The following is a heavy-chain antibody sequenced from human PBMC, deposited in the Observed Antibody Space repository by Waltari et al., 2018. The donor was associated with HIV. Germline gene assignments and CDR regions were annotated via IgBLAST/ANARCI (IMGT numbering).Heavy chain of an antibody. J-gene: IGHJ6*02. D-gene: IGHD6-13*01. V-gene: IGHV4-39*07. CDR2: IYYSGST. Sequence: QLQLQESGPGLVKPSETLSLTCTVSGGSISSSSYYWGWIRQPPGKGLEWIGSIYYSGSTYYNPSLKSRVTISVDTSKNQFSLKLSAVTAADTAVYYCARGAGSSSWYGSRYYYYYDMDVWGQGTTVTVSS. CDR1: GGSISSSSYY. CDR3: ARGAGSSSWYGSRYYYYYDMDV.